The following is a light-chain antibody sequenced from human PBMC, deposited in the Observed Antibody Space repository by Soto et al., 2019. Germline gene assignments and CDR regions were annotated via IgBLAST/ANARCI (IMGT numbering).Light chain of an antibody. V-gene: IGKV3-15*01. CDR2: GAS. J-gene: IGKJ1*01. CDR1: QSVTTQ. CDR3: QHYYNWPRT. Sequence: VLTQSPGTLSLSPGERAKLSCRASQSVTTQLAWYQQKPGQAPRLLIFGASTRATGTPARFSGSGSGTEFTLTISSLQSEDFAVYYCQHYYNWPRTFGQGTKVDIK.